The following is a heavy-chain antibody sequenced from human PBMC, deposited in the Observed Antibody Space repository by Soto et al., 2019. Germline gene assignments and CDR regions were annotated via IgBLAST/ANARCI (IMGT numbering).Heavy chain of an antibody. CDR1: GFTFSSYW. CDR2: IKQDGSEK. Sequence: GGSLRLSCAASGFTFSSYWMSWVRQAPGKGLEWVANIKQDGSEKYYVDSVKGRFTISRDNAKNSLYLQMNSLRAEATAVYYCARAEYYDSSGYFDIWGQGIMVTVSS. J-gene: IGHJ3*02. V-gene: IGHV3-7*01. CDR3: ARAEYYDSSGYFDI. D-gene: IGHD3-22*01.